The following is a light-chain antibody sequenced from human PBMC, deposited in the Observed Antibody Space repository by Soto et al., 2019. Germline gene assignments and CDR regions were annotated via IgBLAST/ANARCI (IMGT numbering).Light chain of an antibody. Sequence: EIVMTQSPATLSVSPGETATLSCRASQSVNSKLAWYQQKPGQAPRLLIYGASTGATDIPDRFSGSGSGTEFTLTISSLQSEDFAVXYCQQYDKWPRWTFGQGTKVEIK. CDR3: QQYDKWPRWT. CDR2: GAS. V-gene: IGKV3-15*01. CDR1: QSVNSK. J-gene: IGKJ1*01.